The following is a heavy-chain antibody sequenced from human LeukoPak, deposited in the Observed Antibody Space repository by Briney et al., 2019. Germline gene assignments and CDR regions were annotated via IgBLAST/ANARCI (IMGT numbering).Heavy chain of an antibody. CDR3: APPPKTGTTSLDY. J-gene: IGHJ4*02. CDR1: GFTFSNYA. V-gene: IGHV3-48*03. CDR2: ISSSGSTI. D-gene: IGHD1-7*01. Sequence: GGFLRLSCAASGFTFSNYAMDWVRQAPGKGLEWVSYISSSGSTIYYADSVKGRFTISRDNAKNSLYLQMNSLRAEDTAVYYCAPPPKTGTTSLDYWGQGTLVTVSS.